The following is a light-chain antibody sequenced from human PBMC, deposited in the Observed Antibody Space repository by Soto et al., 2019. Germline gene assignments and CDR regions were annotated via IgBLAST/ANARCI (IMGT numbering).Light chain of an antibody. CDR1: NSNIGSNS. V-gene: IGLV1-44*01. CDR2: NSD. CDR3: ATWDDSLSGVV. Sequence: QSVLTQPPSASGTPGQRVTISCSGSNSNIGSNSVNWYQHFPGTAPKLLIYNSDQRPSGVPDRFSGSKSGTSASLAISGLQSEDEADYYCATWDDSLSGVVFGGGTKLTVL. J-gene: IGLJ2*01.